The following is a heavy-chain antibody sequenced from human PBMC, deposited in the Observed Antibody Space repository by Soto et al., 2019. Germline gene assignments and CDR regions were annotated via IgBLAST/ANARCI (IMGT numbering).Heavy chain of an antibody. V-gene: IGHV1-18*01. Sequence: ASVKVSCKASGYTFTSYGISWVRQAPGQGLEWMGWISAYNGNTNYAQKLQGRVTMTTDTSTSTAYMELRSLRSDDTAVYYCARLVIMTTLNGNWFDPWGQGTLVTVSS. CDR1: GYTFTSYG. J-gene: IGHJ5*02. CDR3: ARLVIMTTLNGNWFDP. CDR2: ISAYNGNT. D-gene: IGHD3-3*01.